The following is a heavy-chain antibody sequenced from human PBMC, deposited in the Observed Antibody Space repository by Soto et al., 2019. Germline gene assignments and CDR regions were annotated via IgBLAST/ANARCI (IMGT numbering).Heavy chain of an antibody. Sequence: EVQLVESGGGLVQPGGSLRLSCAASGFTFSNYEMNWVRQAPGKGLEWVSYISSSGSTIYYADSVKGRFTISRDNAKNSLYLQMNSLRAEDTAVYYCARDRGGFCSGGSCSYYGMDVWGQGTTVTVSS. CDR1: GFTFSNYE. V-gene: IGHV3-48*03. CDR3: ARDRGGFCSGGSCSYYGMDV. J-gene: IGHJ6*02. CDR2: ISSSGSTI. D-gene: IGHD2-15*01.